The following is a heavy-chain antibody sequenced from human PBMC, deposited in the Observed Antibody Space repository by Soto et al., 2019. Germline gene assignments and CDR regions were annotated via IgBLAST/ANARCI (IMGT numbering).Heavy chain of an antibody. J-gene: IGHJ4*02. CDR2: IIPIFGTA. CDR3: ARARGYSYGYTAFDY. D-gene: IGHD5-18*01. CDR1: GGTFSSYA. V-gene: IGHV1-69*01. Sequence: VKVSCKASGGTFSSYAISWVRQAPGQGLEWMGGIIPIFGTANYAQKFQGRVTITADESTSTAYMELSSPRSEDTAVYYCARARGYSYGYTAFDYWGQGTLVTVSS.